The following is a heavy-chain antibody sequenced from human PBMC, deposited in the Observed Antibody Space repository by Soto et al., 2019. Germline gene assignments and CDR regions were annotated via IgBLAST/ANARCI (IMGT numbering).Heavy chain of an antibody. CDR3: ATQTGLYYYGMDV. J-gene: IGHJ6*02. Sequence: QVQLQESGPGLVKPSETLSLTCTVSGGSINAFFWSWVRQPPGKGLESIGYIFYSGSTNYNPFLKSRVTISLDTSKTQFSLNLTSVTAADTAVYYCATQTGLYYYGMDVWGQGTTVAVSS. CDR2: IFYSGST. CDR1: GGSINAFF. V-gene: IGHV4-59*01.